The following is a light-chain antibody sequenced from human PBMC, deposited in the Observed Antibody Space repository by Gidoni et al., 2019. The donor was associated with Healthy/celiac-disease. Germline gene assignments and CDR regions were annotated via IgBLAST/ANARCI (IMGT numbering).Light chain of an antibody. J-gene: IGKJ1*01. CDR2: DAS. CDR1: QSISSY. V-gene: IGKV1-39*01. Sequence: DIQLTQSPSSLSASVGDRVTITCRARQSISSYLNWYQQKPGTSPKPLIYDASSLQSGVPSRFSDSGSGTDFTITISSRQPEDFATNYCQQSYSTPRTFGQXTKVEIK. CDR3: QQSYSTPRT.